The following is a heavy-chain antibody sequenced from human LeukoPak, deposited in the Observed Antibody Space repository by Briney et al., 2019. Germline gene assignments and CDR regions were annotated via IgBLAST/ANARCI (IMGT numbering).Heavy chain of an antibody. CDR1: GYTFTGYY. V-gene: IGHV1-2*02. CDR3: ARDLGYNWKGYNWFDP. Sequence: GASVKVSCKASGYTFTGYYMHWVRQAPGQGLEWMGWINPNSGGTNYAQKFQGRVTMTRDTSISTAYMELSRLRSDDTAVYYCARDLGYNWKGYNWFDPWGQGTLVTVSS. CDR2: INPNSGGT. D-gene: IGHD1-1*01. J-gene: IGHJ5*02.